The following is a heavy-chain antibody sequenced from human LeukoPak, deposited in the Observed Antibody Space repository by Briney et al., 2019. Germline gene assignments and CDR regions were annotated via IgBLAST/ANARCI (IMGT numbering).Heavy chain of an antibody. Sequence: GGSLRLSCAASGFTVSRNYMSWVRQAPGKGLEWVSVIYNDGSTYYADSVKGRFTISRDNSKNTLYLQMNSLRAEDTAVYYCAKSIVIVVVPAATSFDYWGQGTLVTVSS. CDR1: GFTVSRNY. CDR3: AKSIVIVVVPAATSFDY. V-gene: IGHV3-53*01. CDR2: IYNDGST. D-gene: IGHD2-2*01. J-gene: IGHJ4*02.